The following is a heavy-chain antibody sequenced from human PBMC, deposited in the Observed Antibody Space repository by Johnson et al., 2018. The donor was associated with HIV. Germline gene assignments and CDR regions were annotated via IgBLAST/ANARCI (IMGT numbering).Heavy chain of an antibody. CDR3: ARAVGFDYGRGDAFDI. V-gene: IGHV3-30*19. J-gene: IGHJ3*02. CDR2: ISYDGSNQ. D-gene: IGHD4-17*01. Sequence: QLVESGGGLVKPGGSLRLSCAASGFTFSSYGMHWVRQAPGKGLVWMAVISYDGSNQYYADSVKGRFTISSDNSKNTLYLQMNSLRAVDTAVYYCARAVGFDYGRGDAFDIWGQGTMVTVSS. CDR1: GFTFSSYG.